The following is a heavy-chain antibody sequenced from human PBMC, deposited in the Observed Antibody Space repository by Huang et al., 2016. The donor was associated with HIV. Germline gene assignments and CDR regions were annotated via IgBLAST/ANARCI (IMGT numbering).Heavy chain of an antibody. CDR1: GFTFSSYA. D-gene: IGHD3-3*01. CDR3: AKDADTSGYDVLGPFGS. Sequence: EVLLLESGGGLVQPGGSLRLSCVASGFTFSSYALSWVRQAPGKGLEWVLGITEGMKNRYYAPSVKGRCAVSRDDSTNTLYLQMNSLRAEDTAVYYCAKDADTSGYDVLGPFGSWGQGTLVTVSS. J-gene: IGHJ4*02. V-gene: IGHV3-23*01. CDR2: ITEGMKNR.